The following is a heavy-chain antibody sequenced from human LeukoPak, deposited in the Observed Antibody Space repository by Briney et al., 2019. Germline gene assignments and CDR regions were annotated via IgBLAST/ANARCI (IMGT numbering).Heavy chain of an antibody. CDR1: GYTFTGYY. CDR2: INPSGGST. CDR3: ARDVDLEYYFDY. D-gene: IGHD3/OR15-3a*01. V-gene: IGHV1-46*01. Sequence: VASVKVSCKASGYTFTGYYMHWVRQAPGQGLEWMGWINPSGGSTSYAQKFQGRVTMTRDMSTSTVYMELSSLRSEDTAVYYCARDVDLEYYFDYWGQGTLVTVSS. J-gene: IGHJ4*02.